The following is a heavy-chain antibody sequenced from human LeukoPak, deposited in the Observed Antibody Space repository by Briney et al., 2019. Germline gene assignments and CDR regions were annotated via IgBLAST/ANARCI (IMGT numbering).Heavy chain of an antibody. Sequence: PVRSLRLSCVDSGITFTKLDMHWVRHFPDKGLEWVAVISSDGSERYYADSVQGRFTISRDNSKNTLYLQMDSLTFDDAAVYYCASRSSVTTMDSWGQGALVVVSS. CDR1: GITFTKLD. D-gene: IGHD1-1*01. J-gene: IGHJ4*02. CDR3: ASRSSVTTMDS. V-gene: IGHV3-30*04. CDR2: ISSDGSER.